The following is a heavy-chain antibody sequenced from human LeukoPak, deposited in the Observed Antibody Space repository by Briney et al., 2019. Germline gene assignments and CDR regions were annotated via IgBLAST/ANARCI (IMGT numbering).Heavy chain of an antibody. V-gene: IGHV4-39*01. J-gene: IGHJ4*02. CDR1: GGSISSSSYY. Sequence: SETLSLTCTVSGGSISSSSYYWGWIRQPPGKGLEWIGSIYYSGSTYYNPSLKSRVTISVDTSKNQFSLKLSSVTAADTAVYYCADTGYSSGWFFDYWGQGTLVTVSS. CDR3: ADTGYSSGWFFDY. D-gene: IGHD6-19*01. CDR2: IYYSGST.